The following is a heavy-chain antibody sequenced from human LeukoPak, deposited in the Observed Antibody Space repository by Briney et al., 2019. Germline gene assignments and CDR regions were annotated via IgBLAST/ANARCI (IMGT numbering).Heavy chain of an antibody. CDR3: AELGITMIGGV. CDR1: GFTFITYS. D-gene: IGHD3-10*02. V-gene: IGHV3-21*01. Sequence: GGSLRLSCAASGFTFITYSMNWVRQAPGKGLEWVSSISSSSSYIYYADSVKGRFTISRDNAKNSLYLQMNSLIAEDTAVYYCAELGITMIGGVWGKGTTVTISS. J-gene: IGHJ6*04. CDR2: ISSSSSYI.